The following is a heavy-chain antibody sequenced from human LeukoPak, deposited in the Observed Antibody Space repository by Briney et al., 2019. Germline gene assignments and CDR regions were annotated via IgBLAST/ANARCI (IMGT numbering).Heavy chain of an antibody. J-gene: IGHJ4*02. Sequence: GGSLRLSCAASGFTFSSAWMSWVRQAPGKGLEWVSAISGSGGSTYYADSVKGRFTISRDNSKNTLYLQMNSLRAEDTAVYYCANGFEWLPPFDYWGQGTLVTVSS. D-gene: IGHD5-12*01. CDR2: ISGSGGST. CDR1: GFTFSSAW. CDR3: ANGFEWLPPFDY. V-gene: IGHV3-23*01.